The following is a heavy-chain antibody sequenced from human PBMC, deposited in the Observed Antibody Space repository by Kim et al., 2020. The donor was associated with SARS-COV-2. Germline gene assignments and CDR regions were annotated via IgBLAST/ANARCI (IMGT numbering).Heavy chain of an antibody. J-gene: IGHJ4*02. CDR2: IYYSGST. Sequence: SETLSLTCTVSGGSISSSSYYWGWIRQPPGKGLEWIGSIYYSGSTYYNPSLKSRVTISVDTSKNQFSLKLSSVTAADTAVYYCARRRGFGEFFDYWGQGT. CDR1: GGSISSSSYY. D-gene: IGHD3-10*01. CDR3: ARRRGFGEFFDY. V-gene: IGHV4-39*01.